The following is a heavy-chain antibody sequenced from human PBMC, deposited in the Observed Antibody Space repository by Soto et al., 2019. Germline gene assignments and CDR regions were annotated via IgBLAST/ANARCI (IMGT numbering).Heavy chain of an antibody. CDR3: AREGNLGRWIQPLDS. V-gene: IGHV4-34*01. CDR2: INDREST. Sequence: SETLSLTCAVYGGSFSGYYWTWIRQPPGKGLEWIGEINDRESTNYNPSLKSRVTMSVDTSKTHFSLKVISVTTADTAVYFCAREGNLGRWIQPLDSWGQGTLVTVSS. D-gene: IGHD2-2*03. J-gene: IGHJ4*02. CDR1: GGSFSGYY.